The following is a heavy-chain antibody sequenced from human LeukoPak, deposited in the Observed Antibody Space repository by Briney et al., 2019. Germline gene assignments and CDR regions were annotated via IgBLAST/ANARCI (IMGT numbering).Heavy chain of an antibody. D-gene: IGHD2-15*01. J-gene: IGHJ4*02. CDR1: GFTFGDYA. CDR3: SRSYCSGGTCYGQYYFDC. V-gene: IGHV3-49*04. CDR2: IRTKASGGTT. Sequence: GGSLRLSCTASGFTFGDYAMSWVRQAPGKGLEWVGFIRTKASGGTTEYAASVKGRFTISRDDSVSIAYLQMNSLKTEDTAVYYCSRSYCSGGTCYGQYYFDCWGQGTLVTVSS.